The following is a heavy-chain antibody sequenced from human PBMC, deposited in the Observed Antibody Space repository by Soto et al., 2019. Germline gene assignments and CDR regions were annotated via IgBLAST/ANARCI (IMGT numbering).Heavy chain of an antibody. J-gene: IGHJ5*02. CDR1: GFSLRTSGVG. D-gene: IGHD6-19*01. CDR3: AKSGSSGWYGWFDP. CDR2: IYWNDDK. Sequence: QITLKESGPTLVKPTQTLTLTCIFSGFSLRTSGVGVGWIRQPPGKALEWLGFIYWNDDKRYSPSLKSRLTITKDTSKNQVVLTMTNMDPVDTATYYCAKSGSSGWYGWFDPWGQGTLFTVSS. V-gene: IGHV2-5*01.